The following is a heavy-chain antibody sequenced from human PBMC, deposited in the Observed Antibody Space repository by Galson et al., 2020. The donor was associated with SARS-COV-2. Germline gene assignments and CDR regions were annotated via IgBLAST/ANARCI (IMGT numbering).Heavy chain of an antibody. CDR3: ARDATSSGWYNWFDP. V-gene: IGHV4-39*07. J-gene: IGHJ5*02. Sequence: SETLSLTCTISGGSISSGGYYWIWIRQPPGKGLEWIGSVLNSGNTHYSPSLQSRVTISVDTSKNQFSLNLNSVTAADTAMYYCARDATSSGWYNWFDPWGQGTLVTVSS. D-gene: IGHD6-19*01. CDR2: VLNSGNT. CDR1: GGSISSGGYY.